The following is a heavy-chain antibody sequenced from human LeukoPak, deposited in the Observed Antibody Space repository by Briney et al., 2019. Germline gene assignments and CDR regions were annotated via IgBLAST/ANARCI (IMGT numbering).Heavy chain of an antibody. CDR2: ISGSGGST. J-gene: IGHJ6*02. D-gene: IGHD2-2*01. CDR3: AKDLVPAATDYYYFYGMDV. Sequence: GSLLLSCAASGFPFSRYAMGGVRQAPGKGREWVSAISGSGGSTYYADSVKGRFTISRDNSKNTLYLQMNSLRAEDTAVYYCAKDLVPAATDYYYFYGMDVWGQGTTVTVSS. CDR1: GFPFSRYA. V-gene: IGHV3-23*01.